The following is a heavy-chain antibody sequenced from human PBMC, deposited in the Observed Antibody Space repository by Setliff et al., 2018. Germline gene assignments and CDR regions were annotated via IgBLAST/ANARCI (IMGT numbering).Heavy chain of an antibody. CDR1: GDSISSRRNY. J-gene: IGHJ4*02. V-gene: IGHV4-61*09. D-gene: IGHD3-16*01. CDR2: IYTSWST. Sequence: PSETLSLTCTVSGDSISSRRNYWGWFRQPAGKELEWIGQIYTSWSTNYNPSLKSRVTISVDTSKNQFSLTLSSVTAADTAVYYCARLPNYVWGSPVDYWGQGTLVTVSS. CDR3: ARLPNYVWGSPVDY.